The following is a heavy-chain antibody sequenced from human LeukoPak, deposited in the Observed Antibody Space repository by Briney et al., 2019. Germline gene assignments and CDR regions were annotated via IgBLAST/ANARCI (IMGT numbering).Heavy chain of an antibody. CDR2: ISGSGGST. CDR1: GFTFSSYA. CDR3: ARAGIAAAGDY. J-gene: IGHJ4*02. V-gene: IGHV3-23*01. D-gene: IGHD6-13*01. Sequence: GGSLRLSCAASGFTFSSYAMSWVRQAPGKGLEWVSAISGSGGSTYYADSVRGRFTISRDNSKNTLYLQMNTLIADDTAVYYCARAGIAAAGDYWGQGTLVTVSS.